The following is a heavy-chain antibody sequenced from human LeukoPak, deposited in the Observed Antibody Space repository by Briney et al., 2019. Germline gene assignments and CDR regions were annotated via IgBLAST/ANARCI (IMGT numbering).Heavy chain of an antibody. D-gene: IGHD6-25*01. J-gene: IGHJ4*02. CDR3: ARDSAAHGGY. V-gene: IGHV3-11*01. CDR1: GFTFSDHY. CDR2: ISSTGNTI. Sequence: GGSLRLSCTASGFTFSDHYMTWIRQAPGKGLEWVSYISSTGNTIYYADSVKGRFTISRDNARNSLHLQMNSLRAEDTAVYYCARDSAAHGGYWGQGTPVIVSS.